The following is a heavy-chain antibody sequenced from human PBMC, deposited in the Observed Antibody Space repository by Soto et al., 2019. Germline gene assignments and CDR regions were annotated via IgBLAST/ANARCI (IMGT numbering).Heavy chain of an antibody. CDR2: ISYDEGNK. J-gene: IGHJ4*02. D-gene: IGHD1-26*01. CDR3: AKGSYSGTYSDFDY. CDR1: GLTCRSYD. Sequence: SVGRSCANSGLTCRSYDMHWVRQAPGKGLEWVAVISYDEGNKYYADSVKGRFTISRDNSKNTLYLQMNSLRAEDTAVYYCAKGSYSGTYSDFDYWGQGTLVPVSS. V-gene: IGHV3-30*18.